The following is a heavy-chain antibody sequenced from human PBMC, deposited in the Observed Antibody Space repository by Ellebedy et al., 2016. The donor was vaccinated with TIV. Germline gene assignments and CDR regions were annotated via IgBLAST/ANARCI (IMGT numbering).Heavy chain of an antibody. J-gene: IGHJ3*02. CDR2: IFTSGST. CDR1: GGSISSGAYY. Sequence: SETLSLTXSVSGGSISSGAYYWTWIRQHPGKGLEWIGYIFTSGSTYYNPSLKSRITISIDTSKNQFSLKLTSVTAADTAVYYCARDSGEFLYSFNIWGQGTMVTVSS. CDR3: ARDSGEFLYSFNI. V-gene: IGHV4-31*03. D-gene: IGHD2-21*01.